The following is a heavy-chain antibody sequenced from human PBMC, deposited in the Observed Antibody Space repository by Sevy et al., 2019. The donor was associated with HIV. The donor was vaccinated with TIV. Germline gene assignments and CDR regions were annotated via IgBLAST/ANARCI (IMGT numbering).Heavy chain of an antibody. CDR3: AKDWAATNYYYMDV. V-gene: IGHV3-9*01. CDR1: GFTFDDYA. CDR2: ISWNSGSI. D-gene: IGHD1-7*01. Sequence: GGSLRLSCAASGFTFDDYAMHWVRQAPGKGLEWVSGISWNSGSIGYADSAKGRFTISRDNAKNSLYLQMNSLRAEDTALYYCAKDWAATNYYYMDVWGKGTTVTVSS. J-gene: IGHJ6*03.